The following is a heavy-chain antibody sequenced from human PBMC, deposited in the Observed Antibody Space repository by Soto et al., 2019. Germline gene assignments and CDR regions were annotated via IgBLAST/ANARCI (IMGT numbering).Heavy chain of an antibody. CDR3: ARSPHTDCSSTSCFRYYGMDV. V-gene: IGHV1-18*04. Sequence: ASVKVSCKASGYTFTSYGISWVRQAPGQGLEWMGWISAYNGNTNYAQKLQGRVTMTTDTSTSTAYMELRSLRSDDTAVYYCARSPHTDCSSTSCFRYYGMDVWGQGTTVTVSS. CDR1: GYTFTSYG. D-gene: IGHD2-2*01. CDR2: ISAYNGNT. J-gene: IGHJ6*02.